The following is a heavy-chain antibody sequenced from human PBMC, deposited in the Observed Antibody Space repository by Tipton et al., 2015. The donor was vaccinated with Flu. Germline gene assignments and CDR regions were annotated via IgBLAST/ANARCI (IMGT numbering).Heavy chain of an antibody. Sequence: TLSLTCTVSSGSIRSTNYFCAWIRQPPGKGLELIGSIYPSGTTYYNPSLKSRVTISVDTSKRQFSLMLRSVTAADTAVYYCARLSYYDVDLKNFYFDYWGQGALVTVSS. J-gene: IGHJ4*02. V-gene: IGHV4-39*01. D-gene: IGHD3-10*02. CDR3: ARLSYYDVDLKNFYFDY. CDR1: SGSIRSTNYF. CDR2: IYPSGTT.